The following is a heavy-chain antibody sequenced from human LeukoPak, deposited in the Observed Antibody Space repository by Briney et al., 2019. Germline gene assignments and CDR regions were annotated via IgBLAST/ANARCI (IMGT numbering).Heavy chain of an antibody. D-gene: IGHD3-22*01. V-gene: IGHV3-64D*09. CDR1: GFTFSSYA. J-gene: IGHJ4*02. CDR3: ARRYHYDTSAYYYGFNH. Sequence: PGGSLRLSCSASGFTFSSYAMHWVRQAPGKGLEYVSVISYNGGSTYYADSVKGRFTISRDNSKNTLYLQMSSLRAEDTAVYYCARRYHYDTSAYYYGFNHWGQGTLVTVSS. CDR2: ISYNGGST.